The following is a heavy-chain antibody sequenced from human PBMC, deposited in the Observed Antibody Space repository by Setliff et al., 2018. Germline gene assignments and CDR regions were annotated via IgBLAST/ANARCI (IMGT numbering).Heavy chain of an antibody. J-gene: IGHJ4*02. CDR3: ARRSPTGVRGVTSRTYYFDY. Sequence: LSLTCAVYGGSFRGYYWSWIRQPPGKGLEWIGEINHSGSTNYNPSLKSRVTISVDTSKNQFSLKLSSVTAADTAVYYCARRSPTGVRGVTSRTYYFDYWGQGTLVTVSS. V-gene: IGHV4-34*01. D-gene: IGHD3-10*01. CDR1: GGSFRGYY. CDR2: INHSGST.